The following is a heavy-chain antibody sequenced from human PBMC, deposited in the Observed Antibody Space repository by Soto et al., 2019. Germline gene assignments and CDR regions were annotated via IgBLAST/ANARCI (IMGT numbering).Heavy chain of an antibody. V-gene: IGHV1-3*01. Sequence: NLVQSGAEMKKPGASVKLSCKASGYTFTTYSIHWLRQAPGQRPEWLGWINPANGHTKYSQTIQGRITITSDNSATTVYMEVTALRSEETAVYSCARDGGITETDHAVGGFEPWGPGTRVSFSA. J-gene: IGHJ5*02. CDR3: ARDGGITETDHAVGGFEP. CDR1: GYTFTTYS. D-gene: IGHD4-17*01. CDR2: INPANGHT.